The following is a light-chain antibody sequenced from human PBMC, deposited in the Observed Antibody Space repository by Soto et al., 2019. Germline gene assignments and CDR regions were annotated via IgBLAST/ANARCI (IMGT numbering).Light chain of an antibody. V-gene: IGKV1-6*01. CDR1: QDIRDD. Sequence: AIQMTQSPSPLSASIGDRVTITCRASQDIRDDLGWYQQKPGKAPNLLIYAASNLQTGVPSRFSGSGSGTDFTLTISSLQPEDFATYYCLHDHNYPRTFGQGTKVDIK. CDR2: AAS. CDR3: LHDHNYPRT. J-gene: IGKJ1*01.